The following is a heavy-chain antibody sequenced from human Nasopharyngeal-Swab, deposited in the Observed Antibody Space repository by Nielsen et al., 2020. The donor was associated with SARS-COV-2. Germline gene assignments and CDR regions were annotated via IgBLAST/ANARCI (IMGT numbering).Heavy chain of an antibody. CDR3: ARDGVLPGLYFDS. D-gene: IGHD1-14*01. J-gene: IGHJ4*02. V-gene: IGHV3-7*01. Sequence: WIRQPPGKGLEWVASINQGASEKYYVDFVKGRSTVSRDNAKNSLYLQMNTLRAEDTAVYYCARDGVLPGLYFDSWGQGTLVTVSS. CDR2: INQGASEK.